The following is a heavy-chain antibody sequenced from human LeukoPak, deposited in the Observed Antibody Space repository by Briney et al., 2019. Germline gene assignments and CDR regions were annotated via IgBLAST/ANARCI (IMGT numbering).Heavy chain of an antibody. CDR2: INSDGSST. CDR1: GFTFSSYW. D-gene: IGHD6-19*01. Sequence: GGSLRLSCAASGFTFSSYWMHWVRQAPGKGLVWVSRINSDGSSTSYADSVKGRFTISRDNARNTLYLQMNSLRAEDTGVYYCARDMTGYSSAWYYFDYWGQGTLVTASS. J-gene: IGHJ4*02. V-gene: IGHV3-74*01. CDR3: ARDMTGYSSAWYYFDY.